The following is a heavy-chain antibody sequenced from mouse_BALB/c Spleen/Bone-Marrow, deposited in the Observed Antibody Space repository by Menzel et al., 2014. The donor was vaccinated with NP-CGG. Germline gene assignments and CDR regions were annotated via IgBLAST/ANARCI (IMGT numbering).Heavy chain of an antibody. J-gene: IGHJ4*01. Sequence: EVKLMESGGGLVQPGGSMKLSCVASGFTFSNYWMNWVRQSPEKGLEWVAEIRLKSNNYATHYAESVKGRFTISRDDSKSSVNLQMNNLRAEDTDIYYCTRRGRGYAMDYWGQGTSVTVSS. CDR3: TRRGRGYAMDY. V-gene: IGHV6-6*02. CDR1: GFTFSNYW. CDR2: IRLKSNNYAT.